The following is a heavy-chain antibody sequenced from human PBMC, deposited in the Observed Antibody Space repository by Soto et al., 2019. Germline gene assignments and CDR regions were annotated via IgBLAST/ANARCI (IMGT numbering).Heavy chain of an antibody. CDR3: ARADGIAAAGTNYYYGMDV. Sequence: SETLSLTCTVSGGSISSYYWSWIRQPPGKGLEWIGYIYYSGSTNYNPSLKSRVTISVDTSKNQFSLKLSSVAAADTAVYYCARADGIAAAGTNYYYGMDVWGQGTTVTVSS. CDR1: GGSISSYY. CDR2: IYYSGST. J-gene: IGHJ6*02. D-gene: IGHD6-13*01. V-gene: IGHV4-59*01.